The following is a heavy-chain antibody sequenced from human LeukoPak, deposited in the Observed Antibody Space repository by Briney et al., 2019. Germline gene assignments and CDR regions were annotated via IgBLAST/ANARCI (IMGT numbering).Heavy chain of an antibody. D-gene: IGHD4-17*01. CDR2: ISSSSSYT. V-gene: IGHV3-21*04. CDR1: GFTFSTYS. Sequence: GGSLRLSCAASGFTFSTYSMNWVRQAPGKGLEWVSSISSSSSYTNYADSVKGRFTISRDNAKNSLYLQMNSLRAEDTAVYYCARDPKGDYPGYWGQGTLVTVSS. CDR3: ARDPKGDYPGY. J-gene: IGHJ4*02.